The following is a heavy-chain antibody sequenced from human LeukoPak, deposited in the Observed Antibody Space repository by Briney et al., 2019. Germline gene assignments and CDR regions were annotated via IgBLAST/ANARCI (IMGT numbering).Heavy chain of an antibody. V-gene: IGHV3-7*04. CDR2: INQGGSEK. J-gene: IGHJ4*02. CDR1: EITFGNYG. Sequence: GGSLRLSCAASEITFGNYGMAGVRQAPGKGREGLANINQGGSEKYYVDSVKGRFTFSRENAKPSLHLQMNSLSAEDTAVYYCARWAGGFDYWGQGTLATVSS. CDR3: ARWAGGFDY. D-gene: IGHD1-26*01.